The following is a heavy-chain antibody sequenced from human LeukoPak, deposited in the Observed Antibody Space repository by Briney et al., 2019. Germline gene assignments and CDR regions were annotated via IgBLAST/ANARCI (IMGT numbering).Heavy chain of an antibody. CDR1: GFTFSSYG. CDR3: AKALGGHYGDY. D-gene: IGHD4-17*01. V-gene: IGHV3-30*18. CDR2: ISYDGSNK. Sequence: GGSLRLSCAASGFTFSSYGMHWVRQAPGKGLEWVAVISYDGSNKYYADSVKGRFTISRDNSKNTLYLQMNSLRAEDTAVYYCAKALGGHYGDYWGQGTLVTVSS. J-gene: IGHJ4*02.